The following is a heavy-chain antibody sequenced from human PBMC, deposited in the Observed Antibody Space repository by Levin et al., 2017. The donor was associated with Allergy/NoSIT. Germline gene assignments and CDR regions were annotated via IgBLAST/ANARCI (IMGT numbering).Heavy chain of an antibody. D-gene: IGHD5-18*01. V-gene: IGHV1-18*01. Sequence: ASVKVSCKASGYTLSFYGISWVRQAPGQGLEWMGWISPYNGNTNYAQKLQGRVTMTTDTSTSTAYMELRSLRSDDTAVYYCAREMADTAVDTFDIWGQGTMVAVSS. CDR2: ISPYNGNT. CDR1: GYTLSFYG. CDR3: AREMADTAVDTFDI. J-gene: IGHJ3*02.